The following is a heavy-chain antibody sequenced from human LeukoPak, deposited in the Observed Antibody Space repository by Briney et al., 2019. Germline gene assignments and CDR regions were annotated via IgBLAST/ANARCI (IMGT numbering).Heavy chain of an antibody. CDR3: ARETTLCFDY. J-gene: IGHJ4*02. V-gene: IGHV3-23*01. CDR1: GFTFSSYA. Sequence: GSLRLSCAASGFTFSSYAMTWVRQAPGKGLEWVSAISVSGGSTYYADSVKGRFTISRDNSKNTLYLQMNSLRAEDTAVYYCARETTLCFDYWGQGTLVTVSS. CDR2: ISVSGGST. D-gene: IGHD1-7*01.